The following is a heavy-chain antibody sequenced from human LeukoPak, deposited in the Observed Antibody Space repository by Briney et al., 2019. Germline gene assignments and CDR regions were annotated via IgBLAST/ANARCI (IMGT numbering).Heavy chain of an antibody. CDR3: TRERLAVAVAFEY. V-gene: IGHV3-21*01. CDR2: ISSSSSYI. CDR1: GFTFSSYR. J-gene: IGHJ4*02. D-gene: IGHD6-19*01. Sequence: GGSLRLSCAASGFTFSSYRMNWVRQAPGKGLEWVSSISSSSSYIYYADSVKGRFTISRDNAKNSLYLQMNSLRAEDTAVYYCTRERLAVAVAFEYWGQGTLVTVSS.